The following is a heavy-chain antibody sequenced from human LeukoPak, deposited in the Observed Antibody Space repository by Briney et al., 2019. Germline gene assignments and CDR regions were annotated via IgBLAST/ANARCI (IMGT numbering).Heavy chain of an antibody. V-gene: IGHV3-21*01. J-gene: IGHJ4*02. CDR2: ISSSSSYI. CDR1: GFTFSSYS. Sequence: GGSLRLSCAASGFTFSSYSMNWVRQAPGKGLEWVSSISSSSSYIYYADSVKGRFTISRDNSKNTLYLQMNSLRAEDTAVYYCAKDASYYYDSSGYYWFDYWGQGTLVTVSS. D-gene: IGHD3-22*01. CDR3: AKDASYYYDSSGYYWFDY.